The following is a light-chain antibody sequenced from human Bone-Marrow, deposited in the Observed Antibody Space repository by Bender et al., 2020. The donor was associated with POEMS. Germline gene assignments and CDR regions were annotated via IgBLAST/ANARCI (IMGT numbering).Light chain of an antibody. CDR3: AAWEDSLNGWV. V-gene: IGLV1-44*01. CDR1: TSNIGRGH. Sequence: QSLLTQPPSASGTPGQRVTISCSGSTSNIGRGHVYWYQQLPGTAPKLLIHSDTERPSGVPDRFSASKSGTSASLAISGLQSEDEADYYCAAWEDSLNGWVFGGGTKLTVL. CDR2: SDT. J-gene: IGLJ3*02.